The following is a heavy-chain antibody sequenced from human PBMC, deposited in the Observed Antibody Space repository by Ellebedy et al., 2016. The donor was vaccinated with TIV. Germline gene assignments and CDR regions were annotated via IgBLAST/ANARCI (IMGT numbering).Heavy chain of an antibody. Sequence: MPSETLSLTCTVSGYSISSGYYWGWIRQPPGKGLEWIGSIYRSGSTYYNPSLKNRVTISVDTSKNQFSLKLSAVTAADTAVYYCARGQLVVGYWGQGTLVTVSS. CDR3: ARGQLVVGY. D-gene: IGHD6-13*01. V-gene: IGHV4-38-2*02. CDR1: GYSISSGYY. CDR2: IYRSGST. J-gene: IGHJ4*02.